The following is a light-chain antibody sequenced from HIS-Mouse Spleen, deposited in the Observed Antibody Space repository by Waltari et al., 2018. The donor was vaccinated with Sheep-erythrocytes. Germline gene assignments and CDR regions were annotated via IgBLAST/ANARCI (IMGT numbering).Light chain of an antibody. Sequence: QSPRTRPASLSGPPGRAPPTSCPATTIVVGGSNLASWYQQHPGKAPKLMIYEGSKRPSGVSNRFSGSKSGNTASLTISGLQAEDEADYYCCSYAGSSTPWVFGGGTKLTVL. CDR1: TIVVGGSNL. J-gene: IGLJ3*02. CDR3: CSYAGSSTPWV. V-gene: IGLV2-23*01. CDR2: EGS.